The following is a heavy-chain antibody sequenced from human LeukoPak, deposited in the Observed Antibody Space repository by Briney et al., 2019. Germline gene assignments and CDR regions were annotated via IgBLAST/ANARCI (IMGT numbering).Heavy chain of an antibody. CDR3: AKSRTSSGYYAALDF. V-gene: IGHV3-30*18. D-gene: IGHD3-22*01. CDR1: GFTFSSYS. J-gene: IGHJ4*02. CDR2: ISFDGSNK. Sequence: PGGSLRLSCAASGFTFSSYSMNWVRQAPGKGLEWVAVISFDGSNKFYPDSVKGRFTISRDNSKNTLYLQMNSLRGEDTAIYHCAKSRTSSGYYAALDFWGQGALVTVSS.